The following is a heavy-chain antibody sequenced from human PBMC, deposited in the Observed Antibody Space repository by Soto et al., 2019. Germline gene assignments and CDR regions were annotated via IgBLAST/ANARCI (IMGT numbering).Heavy chain of an antibody. CDR2: IWYDGSNK. J-gene: IGHJ6*02. D-gene: IGHD3-10*01. Sequence: QVQLVESGGGVVQPGRSLRLSCAASGFTFSSYGMHWVRQAPGKGLEWVAVIWYDGSNKYYADSVKGRFTISRDNSKNTLYLQMNSLSAEDTAVYYCARDEGLGVNYYYYGMDGWGQGTTVTVSS. CDR1: GFTFSSYG. CDR3: ARDEGLGVNYYYYGMDG. V-gene: IGHV3-33*01.